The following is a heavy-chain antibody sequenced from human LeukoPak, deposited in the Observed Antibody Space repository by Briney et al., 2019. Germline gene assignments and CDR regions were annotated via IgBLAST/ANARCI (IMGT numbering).Heavy chain of an antibody. CDR2: INPSGGST. V-gene: IGHV1-46*01. CDR3: ARELRSSYDSSGYPPFDY. CDR1: GYTFTSYY. D-gene: IGHD3-22*01. Sequence: ASVKVSCKASGYTFTSYYMHWVRQAPGQGLEWMGIINPSGGSTSYAQKFQGRVTMTRDTPTSTVYMELSSLRSEDTAVYYCARELRSSYDSSGYPPFDYWGQGTLVTVSS. J-gene: IGHJ4*02.